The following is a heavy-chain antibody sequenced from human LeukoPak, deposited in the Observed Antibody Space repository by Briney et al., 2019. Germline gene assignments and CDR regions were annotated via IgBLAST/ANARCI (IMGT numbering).Heavy chain of an antibody. D-gene: IGHD6-6*01. CDR2: ISSSGNTI. J-gene: IGHJ3*02. CDR3: ARGPSIAARYDAFDI. V-gene: IGHV3-48*03. CDR1: EFTFTSYE. Sequence: GGSLRLSCAASEFTFTSYELNWVRQAPGKGLEWVSYISSSGNTISYADSVKGRFTISRDNAKNSLYLQVISLRGEDTAVYYCARGPSIAARYDAFDIWGQGTMVTVSS.